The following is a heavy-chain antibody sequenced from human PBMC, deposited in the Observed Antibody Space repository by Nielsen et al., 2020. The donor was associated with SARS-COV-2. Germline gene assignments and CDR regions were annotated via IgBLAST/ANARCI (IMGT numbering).Heavy chain of an antibody. CDR3: ARLGGSGYYYNYYYMDV. J-gene: IGHJ6*03. CDR1: GYSFTNYW. Sequence: GESLKISCQGSGYSFTNYWIAWVRQMPGKGLEWMGIIFPGDSDTRYSPSFEGQVTISADKSISTAYLQWSSLKASDTAMYYCARLGGSGYYYNYYYMDVWGKGTTVTVSS. CDR2: IFPGDSDT. V-gene: IGHV5-51*01. D-gene: IGHD3-22*01.